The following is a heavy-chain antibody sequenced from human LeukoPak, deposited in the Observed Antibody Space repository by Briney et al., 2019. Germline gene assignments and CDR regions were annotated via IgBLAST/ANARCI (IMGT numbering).Heavy chain of an antibody. CDR3: AKDPRVATIEIFDY. V-gene: IGHV3-23*01. Sequence: GGSPRLSCAASGFTFSSYAMSWVRQAPGKGLEWVSAISGSAGITYYADFVKGRFTISRDNSKNTLYLQMNSLRADDTAVYYCAKDPRVATIEIFDYWGQGTLVTVSS. CDR1: GFTFSSYA. J-gene: IGHJ4*02. D-gene: IGHD5-12*01. CDR2: ISGSAGIT.